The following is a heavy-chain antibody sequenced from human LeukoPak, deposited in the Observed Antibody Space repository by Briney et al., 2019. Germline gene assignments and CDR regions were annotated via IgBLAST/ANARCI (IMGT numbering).Heavy chain of an antibody. CDR2: ISGSGSST. CDR3: AKVLVGVTCFEY. J-gene: IGHJ4*02. CDR1: GFTFSSYS. D-gene: IGHD1-26*01. V-gene: IGHV3-23*01. Sequence: PGGSLRLSCAASGFTFSSYSMNWVRQAPGKGLEWVSAISGSGSSTYYADSVKGRFTMSRDNSKNTLYLQMNSLRAEDTAVYYCAKVLVGVTCFEYWGQGTLVTVSS.